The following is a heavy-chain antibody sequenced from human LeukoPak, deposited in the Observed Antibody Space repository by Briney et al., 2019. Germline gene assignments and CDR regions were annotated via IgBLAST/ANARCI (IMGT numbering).Heavy chain of an antibody. D-gene: IGHD3-10*01. J-gene: IGHJ4*02. CDR2: ISSSSSYI. Sequence: GGSLRLSCAASGLTFSSYSMNWVRQAPGKGLEWVSSISSSSSYIYYADSVKGRFTISRDNAKNSLYLQMNSLRAEDTAVYYCARDGGPTYYNSSDYWGQGTLVTVSS. V-gene: IGHV3-21*01. CDR1: GLTFSSYS. CDR3: ARDGGPTYYNSSDY.